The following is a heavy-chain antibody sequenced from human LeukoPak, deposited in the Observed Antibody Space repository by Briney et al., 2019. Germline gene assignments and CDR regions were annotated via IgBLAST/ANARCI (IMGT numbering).Heavy chain of an antibody. J-gene: IGHJ4*02. V-gene: IGHV1-18*03. CDR3: ARDENYGIFFNVDY. Sequence: ASVKVSCKASGHTFTSYGISWVRQAPGQGREWMGWISGSTGETNYAQKFQGRVTMTSDTSSSTAYMELRSLRLEDMAVYYCARDENYGIFFNVDYWGQGTLVTVSS. CDR2: ISGSTGET. D-gene: IGHD4-17*01. CDR1: GHTFTSYG.